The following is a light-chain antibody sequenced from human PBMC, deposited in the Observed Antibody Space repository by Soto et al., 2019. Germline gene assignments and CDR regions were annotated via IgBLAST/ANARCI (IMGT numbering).Light chain of an antibody. CDR3: QQSSKSPWT. V-gene: IGKV3D-15*01. CDR2: GAS. J-gene: IGKJ1*01. Sequence: EIVMTQSPATLSVSPGERATLSCRASQSVSSSYLAWDQQKPGLAPRLLIYGASTRSTGIPARFSGSGSGTEFTLTISSLQSEDVAVYYCQQSSKSPWTFGQGTKVDIK. CDR1: QSVSSSY.